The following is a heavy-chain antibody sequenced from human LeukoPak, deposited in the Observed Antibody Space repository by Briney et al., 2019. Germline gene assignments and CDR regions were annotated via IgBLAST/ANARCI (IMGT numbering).Heavy chain of an antibody. CDR2: IYTSGST. Sequence: PSETLSLTCTVSGVAISSYSWSWIRQPAGKGLEWIGRIYTSGSTNYNPSLKSRVTMSVDTSKNQFSLKLSSVTAADTAVYYCARSSISGWVDYDAFDIWGQGTMVTVSS. CDR3: ARSSISGWVDYDAFDI. D-gene: IGHD6-19*01. CDR1: GVAISSYS. V-gene: IGHV4-4*07. J-gene: IGHJ3*02.